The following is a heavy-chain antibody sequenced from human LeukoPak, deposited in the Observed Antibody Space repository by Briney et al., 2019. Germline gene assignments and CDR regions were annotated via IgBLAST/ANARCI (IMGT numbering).Heavy chain of an antibody. V-gene: IGHV3-30-3*01. Sequence: PGRSLRLSCATSGFTFSNYAMHWVRQAPGKGLEWVAVISYDGSNKYYADSLKGRFTISRDNSKNTLYLQMNSLRAEDTAVYYCARDDYGDYGLLDYWGQGTLVTVS. CDR1: GFTFSNYA. J-gene: IGHJ4*02. CDR3: ARDDYGDYGLLDY. CDR2: ISYDGSNK. D-gene: IGHD4-17*01.